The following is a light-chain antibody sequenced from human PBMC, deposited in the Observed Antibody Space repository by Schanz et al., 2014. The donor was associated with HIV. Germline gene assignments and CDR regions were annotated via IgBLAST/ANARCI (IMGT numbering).Light chain of an antibody. V-gene: IGKV3D-15*01. J-gene: IGKJ5*01. Sequence: EIVMTQSPATLSVSPGERGTLSCRASPSVSSNLAWYQQKPGQAPRLLIYDASIRATGVPARFSGSGSGTDFTLTISSLEPEDFAVYYCQQYDSSPQITFGQGTRLEIK. CDR3: QQYDSSPQIT. CDR1: PSVSSN. CDR2: DAS.